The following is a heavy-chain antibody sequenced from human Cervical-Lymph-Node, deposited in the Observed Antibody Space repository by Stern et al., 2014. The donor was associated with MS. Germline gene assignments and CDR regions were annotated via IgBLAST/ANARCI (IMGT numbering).Heavy chain of an antibody. V-gene: IGHV1-2*06. CDR3: AGDGLPITTRAWFDS. J-gene: IGHJ5*01. D-gene: IGHD1-1*01. Sequence: QVQLLQPGAEVKKPGASVKVSCKASGYTFTGYYMNWVRQAPGQGLEWMGRIKPNSGGKYSAKKIQARVNMTKDTSINTAYMELSGLRSDDTAIYYCAGDGLPITTRAWFDSWGQGTLVTVSS. CDR2: IKPNSGGK. CDR1: GYTFTGYY.